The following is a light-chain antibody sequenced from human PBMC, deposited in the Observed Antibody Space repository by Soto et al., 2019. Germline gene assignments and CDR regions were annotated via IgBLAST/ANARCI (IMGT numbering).Light chain of an antibody. V-gene: IGLV2-23*01. CDR2: EAS. Sequence: QSVLTQPVSVSGSPGQSITISCTGTSSDVGSHNLVSWYQQFPGKAPKLIIFEASKRPSGVSNRFSGSKSGSTASLTISGLQAEDEADYYCCSNAAGSTYVFGSGTKVTVL. CDR1: SSDVGSHNL. J-gene: IGLJ1*01. CDR3: CSNAAGSTYV.